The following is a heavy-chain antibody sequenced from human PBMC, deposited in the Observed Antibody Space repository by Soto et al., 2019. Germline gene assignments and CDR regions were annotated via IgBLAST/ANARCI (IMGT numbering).Heavy chain of an antibody. CDR2: IYSSGST. CDR1: GGSISSSSYY. D-gene: IGHD3-10*01. CDR3: ARLRGTTRVRGVIWYFDY. V-gene: IGHV4-39*01. J-gene: IGHJ4*02. Sequence: SETLSLTCTVSGGSISSSSYYWGWVRQPPGKGLEWIGSIYSSGSTYYNPSLKSRVTISVDTSKKQVSLRLSSVTAADTAVYFCARLRGTTRVRGVIWYFDYWGQGTLVTVSS.